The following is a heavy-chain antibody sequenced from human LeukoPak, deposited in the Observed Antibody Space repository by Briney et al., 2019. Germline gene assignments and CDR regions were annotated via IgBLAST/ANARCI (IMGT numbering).Heavy chain of an antibody. J-gene: IGHJ4*02. Sequence: GSLRLSCAASGFTFSSYAMSLVRQAPGKGLEWVSAISGSGGSTYYADSVKGRFTISRDNSKNTLYLQMNSLRAEDTAVYYCAKADYGDYCEFDYWGQGTLVTVSS. CDR2: ISGSGGST. D-gene: IGHD4-17*01. CDR3: AKADYGDYCEFDY. V-gene: IGHV3-23*01. CDR1: GFTFSSYA.